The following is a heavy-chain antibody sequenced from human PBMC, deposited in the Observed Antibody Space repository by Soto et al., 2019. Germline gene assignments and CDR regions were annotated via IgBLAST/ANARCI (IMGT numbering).Heavy chain of an antibody. V-gene: IGHV1-46*01. CDR1: GYTFTSYY. D-gene: IGHD7-27*01. CDR2: INPSGGST. Sequence: QVQLVQSGAEVKKPGASVKVSCKASGYTFTSYYMHWVRQAPGQGLEWMGIINPSGGSTSYAQKFQGRVTMTRDTSTSTVYMELSSLRSEDTAVYYCARDSFPTGDAPGGGGHFDYWGQGTLVTVSS. CDR3: ARDSFPTGDAPGGGGHFDY. J-gene: IGHJ4*02.